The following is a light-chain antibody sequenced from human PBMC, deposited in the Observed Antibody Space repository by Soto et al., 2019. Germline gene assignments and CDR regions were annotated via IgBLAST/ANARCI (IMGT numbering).Light chain of an antibody. V-gene: IGLV3-1*01. CDR3: QAWDSSTNDV. Sequence: SYELTQPPSVSVSPGQTASITCSGDKLGDKHACWYQQKPGQSPVLVIYQNTKRPSGIPERFSGSNSGNTATLTISGTQAMDEADYYCQAWDSSTNDVFGTGTKVTVL. J-gene: IGLJ1*01. CDR1: KLGDKH. CDR2: QNT.